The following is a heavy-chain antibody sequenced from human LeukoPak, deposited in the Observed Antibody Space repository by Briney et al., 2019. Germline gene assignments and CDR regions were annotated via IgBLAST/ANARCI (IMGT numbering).Heavy chain of an antibody. V-gene: IGHV4-59*08. Sequence: PSETLSLTCTVSGGSIGTYYWSWIRQPPGKGLEWIGYIYVTGTRYNPYLQSRVTISVDRSRNQFFLKMSSETAADTAVYYCARHIGGGIEDMDVWGKGTKVIVSS. CDR2: IYVTGT. CDR1: GGSIGTYY. J-gene: IGHJ6*03. CDR3: ARHIGGGIEDMDV. D-gene: IGHD3-16*02.